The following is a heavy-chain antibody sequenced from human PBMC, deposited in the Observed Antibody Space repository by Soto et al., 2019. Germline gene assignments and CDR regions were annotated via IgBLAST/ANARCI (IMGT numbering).Heavy chain of an antibody. Sequence: QVQLVQSGAEVKKPGSSVEVSCKASGGSFSRYTFSWVRQAPGQGLEWMGRIVPTLNIANYAPKFQGRVSFSADKSTGTVYMELRCLTSADTAVYYCARGPTYSAGSYYINWGQGTLVTVS. D-gene: IGHD3-10*01. CDR3: ARGPTYSAGSYYIN. CDR2: IVPTLNIA. V-gene: IGHV1-69*02. J-gene: IGHJ4*02. CDR1: GGSFSRYT.